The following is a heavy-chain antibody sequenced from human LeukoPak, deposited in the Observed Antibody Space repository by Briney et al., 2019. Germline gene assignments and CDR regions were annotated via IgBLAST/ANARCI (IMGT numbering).Heavy chain of an antibody. J-gene: IGHJ4*02. V-gene: IGHV3-15*01. CDR2: IKDRTDSGTT. Sequence: GGSLRLSCSASGFSVTNCWMSWVRQAPGKGLEGVGRIKDRTDSGTTAYAARGRGRFTISRDDQKHTVYLQMNSRKPEDTAVYFCTTDSVVWGVRAYWGQGTLVTVSS. CDR3: TTDSVVWGVRAY. CDR1: GFSVTNCW. D-gene: IGHD3-10*01.